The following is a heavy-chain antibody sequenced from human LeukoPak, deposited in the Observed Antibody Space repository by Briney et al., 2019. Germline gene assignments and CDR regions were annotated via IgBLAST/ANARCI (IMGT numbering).Heavy chain of an antibody. J-gene: IGHJ4*01. CDR1: GFMFSSNW. V-gene: IGHV3-23*01. CDR3: AKASDTVTTDRALDY. Sequence: GGSLRLSCAASGFMFSSNWMSWVRLAPGKGLEWVSAISSGGGAPYYADSVKGRFVMSRDNSKNTLYLQMNSLRAEDTAVYYCAKASDTVTTDRALDYWGQGTLVTVSS. CDR2: ISSGGGAP. D-gene: IGHD4-17*01.